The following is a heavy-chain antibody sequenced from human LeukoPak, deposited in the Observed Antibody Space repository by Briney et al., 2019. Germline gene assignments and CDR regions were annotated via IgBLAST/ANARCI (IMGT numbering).Heavy chain of an antibody. Sequence: GASVKVSCKASVYTFSDYYIHWVRQAPGQGLEWMGWINPNSGGTKYAQKFQGRVTMTRDTSINTAYMEPNRLGSDDTAGYFCARDLGYNCACPFWGQGTLVTVSS. CDR3: ARDLGYNCACPF. D-gene: IGHD1-14*01. CDR2: INPNSGGT. J-gene: IGHJ4*02. CDR1: VYTFSDYY. V-gene: IGHV1-2*02.